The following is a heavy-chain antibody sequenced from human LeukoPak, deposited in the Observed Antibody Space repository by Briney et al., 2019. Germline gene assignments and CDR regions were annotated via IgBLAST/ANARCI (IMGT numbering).Heavy chain of an antibody. CDR3: ARDYGGSSPFDY. CDR2: IWYGGDNK. J-gene: IGHJ4*02. Sequence: GGSLRLSCKVSGFTVSSNSWSWVRQAPGKGLEWVAFIWYGGDNKYYADSVKGRFTISRDNAKNSLYLQMNSLRAEDTAVYYCARDYGGSSPFDYWGQGTLVTVSS. V-gene: IGHV3-33*08. CDR1: GFTVSSNS. D-gene: IGHD4-23*01.